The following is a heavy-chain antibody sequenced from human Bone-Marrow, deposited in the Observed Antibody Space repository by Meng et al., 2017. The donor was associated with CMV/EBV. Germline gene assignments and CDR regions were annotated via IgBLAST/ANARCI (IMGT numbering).Heavy chain of an antibody. CDR2: IYAGGGT. Sequence: ESLKISCAASGFTVSGNYMSWVRQAPGKGLECVAVIYAGGGTNYAESVKGRFTISRDKSKNTLYLQMNSLRVEDTAVYYCARGLYGTTGDYYDYWGQGILVTVSS. V-gene: IGHV3-53*01. D-gene: IGHD1/OR15-1a*01. CDR1: GFTVSGNY. J-gene: IGHJ4*02. CDR3: ARGLYGTTGDYYDY.